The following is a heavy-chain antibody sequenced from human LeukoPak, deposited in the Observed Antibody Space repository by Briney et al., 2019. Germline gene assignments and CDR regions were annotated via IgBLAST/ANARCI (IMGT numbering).Heavy chain of an antibody. D-gene: IGHD6-13*01. Sequence: PSETLSLTCTVSGGSISSYYWSWIRQPPGKGLEWIGYIYYSGSTNYNPSLKSRVTISVDTSKNQFSLKLSSVTAADTAVYYCARQSSSWYYYYYGMDVWGQGTLVTVSS. CDR1: GGSISSYY. CDR3: ARQSSSWYYYYYGMDV. V-gene: IGHV4-59*08. CDR2: IYYSGST. J-gene: IGHJ6*02.